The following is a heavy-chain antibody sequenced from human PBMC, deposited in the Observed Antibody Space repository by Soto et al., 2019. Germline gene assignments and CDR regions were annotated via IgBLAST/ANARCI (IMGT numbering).Heavy chain of an antibody. J-gene: IGHJ4*02. CDR2: ISPYNGNT. V-gene: IGHV1-18*04. Sequence: ASVKVSCKASGYFFTSYGITWVRQAPVQGLEWVGWISPYNGNTKYAQNFQGRVTMTTDTSTSTAYMEVRRLRSDDPAVYYCARHFGSDSSASEAGFEYWGQGNLVTISS. CDR3: ARHFGSDSSASEAGFEY. D-gene: IGHD3-3*01. CDR1: GYFFTSYG.